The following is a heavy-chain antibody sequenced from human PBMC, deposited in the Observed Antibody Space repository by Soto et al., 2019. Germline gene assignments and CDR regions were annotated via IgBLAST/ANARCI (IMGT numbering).Heavy chain of an antibody. CDR2: ISAYNGNT. Sequence: QVQLVQSGAEVKKPGASVKVSCKASGYTFTSYGISWVRQAPGQGLEWMGWISAYNGNTNYAQKLQGRVTMTTDTTTSTAYMELRSRRSDDTAVYYCARATTLWFGEFQNWFDPWGQGTLVTVSS. CDR1: GYTFTSYG. D-gene: IGHD3-10*01. CDR3: ARATTLWFGEFQNWFDP. V-gene: IGHV1-18*01. J-gene: IGHJ5*02.